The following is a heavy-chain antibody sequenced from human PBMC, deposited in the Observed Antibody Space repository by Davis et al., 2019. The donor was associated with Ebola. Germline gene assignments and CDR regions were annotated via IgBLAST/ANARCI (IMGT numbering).Heavy chain of an antibody. Sequence: PGGSLRLSCKGSGYSFTSYWIGWVRQMPGKGLEWMGIIYPGDSDTRYSPSFQGQVTISADKSISTAYLQWSSLKASDTAMYYCARRQYYYDSSGYYYFDYWGQGTLVTVSS. V-gene: IGHV5-51*01. CDR2: IYPGDSDT. J-gene: IGHJ4*02. D-gene: IGHD3-22*01. CDR1: GYSFTSYW. CDR3: ARRQYYYDSSGYYYFDY.